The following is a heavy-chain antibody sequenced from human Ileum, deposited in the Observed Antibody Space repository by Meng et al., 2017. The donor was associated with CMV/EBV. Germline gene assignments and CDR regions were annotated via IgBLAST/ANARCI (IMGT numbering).Heavy chain of an antibody. D-gene: IGHD3-9*01. CDR2: ISNDGSSR. CDR1: GFPFSNYL. V-gene: IGHV3-74*01. CDR3: ARDLDWILYDY. Sequence: LLESVRSLVEACESLRRSCVASGFPFSNYLIHWVRQAPGKGLVWVSRISNDGSSRSYADSVKGRFTISRDNAKNTLYLQMNSLRAEDTAVYYCARDLDWILYDYWGQGTLVTVFS. J-gene: IGHJ4*02.